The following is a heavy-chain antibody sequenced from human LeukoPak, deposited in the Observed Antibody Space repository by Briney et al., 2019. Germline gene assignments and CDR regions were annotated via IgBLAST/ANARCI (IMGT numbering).Heavy chain of an antibody. Sequence: ASVKVSCKASGYTFTGYYMHWVRQAPGQGLEWMGWINPNSGGTNYAQKFQGRVTMTRDTSISTAYMELSRLRSDDTAVYYCARDRYSSSFGGFYYYYMDVWGKGTTVTVSS. CDR1: GYTFTGYY. CDR2: INPNSGGT. D-gene: IGHD6-13*01. V-gene: IGHV1-2*02. CDR3: ARDRYSSSFGGFYYYYMDV. J-gene: IGHJ6*03.